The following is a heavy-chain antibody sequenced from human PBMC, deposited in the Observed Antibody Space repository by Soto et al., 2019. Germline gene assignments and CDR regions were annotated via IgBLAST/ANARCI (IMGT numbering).Heavy chain of an antibody. Sequence: SETLSLTCTVSGVSISGYHWNWIRQPPGRGLEWIGYISSTGDTNYNPSLRSRVTMSVDTSKSQFSLRLTPVTAADTAVYYCARHHHPFFDYWGQGALVTVSS. CDR3: ARHHHPFFDY. V-gene: IGHV4-59*08. CDR2: ISSTGDT. CDR1: GVSISGYH. J-gene: IGHJ4*02.